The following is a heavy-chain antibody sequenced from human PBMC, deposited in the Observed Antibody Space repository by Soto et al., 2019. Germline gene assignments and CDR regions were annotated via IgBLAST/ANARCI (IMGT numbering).Heavy chain of an antibody. V-gene: IGHV3-23*01. J-gene: IGHJ1*01. CDR2: ISGSGGST. CDR3: AKDHLNIVVVVAAAFQH. CDR1: GFTFSSYA. D-gene: IGHD2-15*01. Sequence: EVQLLESGGGLVQPGGSLRLSCAASGFTFSSYAMSWVRQAPGKGLEWVSAISGSGGSTYYADSVKGRFTISRDNSKNTLYLQMNSVRAEDTAVYYCAKDHLNIVVVVAAAFQHWGQGTLVTVSS.